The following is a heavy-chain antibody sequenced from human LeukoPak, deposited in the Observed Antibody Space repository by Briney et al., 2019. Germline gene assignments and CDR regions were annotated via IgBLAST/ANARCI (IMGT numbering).Heavy chain of an antibody. J-gene: IGHJ4*02. CDR1: GLTFSRYA. Sequence: GVSLRLPCAASGLTFSRYAMKWVRQAPGKGLEWVSAISGRGDSTFYAESVKGRFTISRDNSNNTLNLQMNSLKAGDTAVYYCAKDPPFFWSDSAYFDSWGEGALVTVAS. V-gene: IGHV3-23*01. CDR2: ISGRGDST. CDR3: AKDPPFFWSDSAYFDS. D-gene: IGHD3-3*01.